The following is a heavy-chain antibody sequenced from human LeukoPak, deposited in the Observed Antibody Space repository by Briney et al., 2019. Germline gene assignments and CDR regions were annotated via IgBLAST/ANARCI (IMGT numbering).Heavy chain of an antibody. J-gene: IGHJ6*03. CDR2: IYHSGST. Sequence: SETLSLTCAVSGYSISSGYYWGWIRQPPGKGLEWIGSIYHSGSTYYNPSLKSRVTISVDTSKNQFSLKLSSVTDADTAVYYCARLYYGGITYYYYYMDVWGKGTTVTVSS. CDR3: ARLYYGGITYYYYYMDV. D-gene: IGHD4-23*01. CDR1: GYSISSGYY. V-gene: IGHV4-38-2*01.